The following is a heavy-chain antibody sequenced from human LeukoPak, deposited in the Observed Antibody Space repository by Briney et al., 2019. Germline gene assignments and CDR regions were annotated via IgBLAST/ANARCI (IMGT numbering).Heavy chain of an antibody. V-gene: IGHV1-2*02. CDR2: INPNSGGT. J-gene: IGHJ1*01. D-gene: IGHD1-26*01. Sequence: GASVKVSCKASGYTFTGCYLHWVRQAPGQGLDWMGWINPNSGGTTYAQNFKGRVTMTWDTSISTAYMELSRLRSDDTAVYYCAREWELLRKYLYHWGQGTLVTVSS. CDR1: GYTFTGCY. CDR3: AREWELLRKYLYH.